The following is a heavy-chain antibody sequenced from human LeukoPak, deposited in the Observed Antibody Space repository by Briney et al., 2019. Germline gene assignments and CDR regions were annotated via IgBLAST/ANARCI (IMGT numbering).Heavy chain of an antibody. V-gene: IGHV3-21*01. CDR1: GFTFSSYA. D-gene: IGHD3-10*01. J-gene: IGHJ4*02. CDR2: ISSSSSYI. Sequence: GGSLRLSCAASGFTFSSYAMSWVRQAPGKGLEWVSSISSSSSYIYYADSVKGRFTISRDNAKNSLYLQMNSLRAEDTAVYYCARAVRGPKGYFDYWGQGTLVTVSS. CDR3: ARAVRGPKGYFDY.